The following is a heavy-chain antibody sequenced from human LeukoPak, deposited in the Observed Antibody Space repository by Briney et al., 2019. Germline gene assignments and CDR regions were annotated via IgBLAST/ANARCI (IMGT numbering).Heavy chain of an antibody. J-gene: IGHJ4*02. Sequence: ASVKVSCKASGYTFTGYYMHWVRQAPGQGLEWMGWINPNSGGTNYAQKFQGRVTMTRDTSISTAYMELSRLRSDDTAVYYCAREGYYYDSSGGYFDYWGQGTLVTVSS. D-gene: IGHD3-22*01. CDR2: INPNSGGT. CDR1: GYTFTGYY. V-gene: IGHV1-2*02. CDR3: AREGYYYDSSGGYFDY.